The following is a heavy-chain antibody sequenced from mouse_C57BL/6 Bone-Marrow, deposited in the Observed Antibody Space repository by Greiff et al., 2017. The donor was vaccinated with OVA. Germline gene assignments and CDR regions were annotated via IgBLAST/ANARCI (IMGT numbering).Heavy chain of an antibody. D-gene: IGHD2-2*01. J-gene: IGHJ4*01. V-gene: IGHV1-78*01. CDR1: GYTFTDHT. Sequence: QVQLQQSDAELVKPGASVKISCKVSGYTFTDHTIHWMKQRPEQGLEWIGYIYPRDGSTKYNEKFKGKATLTADKSSSTAYMQLNSLTSEDSAVYFCARWDYGYDGPNAMDYWGQGTSVTVSS. CDR2: IYPRDGST. CDR3: ARWDYGYDGPNAMDY.